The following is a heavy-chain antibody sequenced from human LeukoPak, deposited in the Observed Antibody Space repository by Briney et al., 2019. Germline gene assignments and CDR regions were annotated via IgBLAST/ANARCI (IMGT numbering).Heavy chain of an antibody. V-gene: IGHV1-8*01. D-gene: IGHD1/OR15-1a*01. CDR1: GYTFTSYD. CDR2: MNPNSGNT. J-gene: IGHJ6*03. CDR3: ARVSEAQQNYYYYYMDV. Sequence: ASVKVSCKASGYTFTSYDINWVRQATGQGLEWMGWMNPNSGNTGYAQKFQGRVTMTTDTSTSTAYMELRSLRSDDTAVYYCARVSEAQQNYYYYYMDVWGKGTTVTISS.